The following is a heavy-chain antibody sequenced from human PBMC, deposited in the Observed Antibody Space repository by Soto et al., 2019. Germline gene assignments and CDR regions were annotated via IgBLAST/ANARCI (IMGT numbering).Heavy chain of an antibody. J-gene: IGHJ3*02. CDR3: ATWVLSSGLLWFGPKDAFDI. CDR2: FDPEDGET. CDR1: GYTLTELS. V-gene: IGHV1-24*01. Sequence: ASVKVSCKVSGYTLTELSMHWVRQAPGKGLERMGGFDPEDGETIYAQKFQGRVTMTEDTSTDTAYMELSSLRSEDTAVYYCATWVLSSGLLWFGPKDAFDIWGQGTMVTVSS. D-gene: IGHD3-10*01.